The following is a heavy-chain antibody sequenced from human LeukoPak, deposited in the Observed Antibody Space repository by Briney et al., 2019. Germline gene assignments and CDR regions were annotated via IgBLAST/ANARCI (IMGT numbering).Heavy chain of an antibody. Sequence: ASVKVSCKASGYTFTSYGISWVRQAPGQGLGWMGWISAYNGNTNYAQRLQGRVTMTTDTSTSTAYMELRSLRSDDTAVYYCARSGLYSSSWYGWFDPWGQGTLVTVSS. CDR2: ISAYNGNT. J-gene: IGHJ5*02. D-gene: IGHD6-13*01. CDR1: GYTFTSYG. V-gene: IGHV1-18*04. CDR3: ARSGLYSSSWYGWFDP.